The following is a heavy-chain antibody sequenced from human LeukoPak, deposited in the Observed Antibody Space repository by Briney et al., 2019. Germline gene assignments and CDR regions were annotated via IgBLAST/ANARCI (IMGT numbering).Heavy chain of an antibody. J-gene: IGHJ4*02. CDR3: ARRGYSGYVY. D-gene: IGHD5-12*01. CDR2: IYTSGST. Sequence: SETLSLTCTVSGGSISSGSYYWSWIRQPAGKGLEWIGRIYTSGSTNYNPSLKSRVTISVDTSKNQFCLKLSSVTAADTAVYYCARRGYSGYVYWGQGTLVTVSS. CDR1: GGSISSGSYY. V-gene: IGHV4-61*02.